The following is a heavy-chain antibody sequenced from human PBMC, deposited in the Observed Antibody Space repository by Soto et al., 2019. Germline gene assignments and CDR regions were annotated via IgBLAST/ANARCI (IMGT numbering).Heavy chain of an antibody. V-gene: IGHV4-59*04. J-gene: IGHJ4*02. Sequence: SETLSLTCTVSGGSISSYYWSWIRQPPGKGLEWIGTIYYSGAAYYNPSLQSRVTISVDTSSNQFSMKLNSVTAADTAVYYCTDMLGQWLPRDWGQGTVVTVSS. D-gene: IGHD6-19*01. CDR3: TDMLGQWLPRD. CDR1: GGSISSYY. CDR2: IYYSGAA.